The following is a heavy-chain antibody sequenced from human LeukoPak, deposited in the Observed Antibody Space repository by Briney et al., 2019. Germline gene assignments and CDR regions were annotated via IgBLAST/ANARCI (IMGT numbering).Heavy chain of an antibody. CDR3: ARSRVGATDY. CDR1: GSTSSRLT. V-gene: IGHV3-21*01. CDR2: ISSSSSYI. Sequence: GGSRTPSSPPSGSTSSRLTMNWVGQPPGRGMEWVASISSSSSYIYYADSVKGRFTISRDNAKNSLYLQMNSLRAEDTAVYYCARSRVGATDYWGEGTLVTVSS. D-gene: IGHD1-26*01. J-gene: IGHJ4*02.